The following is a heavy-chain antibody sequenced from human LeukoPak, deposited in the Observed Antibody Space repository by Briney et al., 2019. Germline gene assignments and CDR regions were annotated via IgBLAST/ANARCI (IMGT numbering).Heavy chain of an antibody. J-gene: IGHJ4*02. CDR1: GGSISSYY. CDR2: IYYSGST. D-gene: IGHD6-13*01. CDR3: AGLYSSSWNSFDY. V-gene: IGHV4-59*12. Sequence: PSETLSLTCTVSGGSISSYYWSWIRQPPGKGLEWIGYIYYSGSTNYNPSLKSRVTISVDTSKNQFSLKLSSVTAADTAVYYCAGLYSSSWNSFDYWGQGTLVTVSS.